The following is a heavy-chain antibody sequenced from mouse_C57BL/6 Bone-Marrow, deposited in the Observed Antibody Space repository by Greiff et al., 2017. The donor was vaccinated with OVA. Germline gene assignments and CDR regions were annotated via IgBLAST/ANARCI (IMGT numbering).Heavy chain of an antibody. V-gene: IGHV2-2*01. J-gene: IGHJ2*01. CDR1: GFSLTSYG. CDR3: ARNLGYYGRGNYFDY. CDR2: IWSGGST. Sequence: VMLVESGPGLVQPSQSLSITCTVSGFSLTSYGVHWVRQSPGKGLEWLGVIWSGGSTDYNAAFISRMSISKDNSKSQVFFKMNSLQADDTAIYYCARNLGYYGRGNYFDYWGQGTTLTVSS. D-gene: IGHD1-1*01.